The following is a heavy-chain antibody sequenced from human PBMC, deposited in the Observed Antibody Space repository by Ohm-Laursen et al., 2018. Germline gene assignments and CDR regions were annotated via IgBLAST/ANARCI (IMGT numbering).Heavy chain of an antibody. CDR3: ARDPGDGMDV. CDR1: GFTFSSYG. V-gene: IGHV3-33*05. J-gene: IGHJ6*02. D-gene: IGHD3-10*01. Sequence: SLRLSCAAPGFTFSSYGMHWVRQAPGKGLEWVAVISYDGSNKYYADSVKGRFTISRDNSKNTLYLQMNSLRAEDTAVYYCARDPGDGMDVWGQGTTVTVSS. CDR2: ISYDGSNK.